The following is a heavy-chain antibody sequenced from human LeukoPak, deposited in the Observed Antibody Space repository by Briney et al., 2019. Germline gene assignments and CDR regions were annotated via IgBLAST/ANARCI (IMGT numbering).Heavy chain of an antibody. CDR1: GGSISSYY. J-gene: IGHJ3*02. D-gene: IGHD3-3*01. V-gene: IGHV4-59*01. Sequence: SETLSLTCAVSGGSISSYYWSWIRHPPGKGLEGSGYIFYSGSTNYNTSLTSRVTISVETTKNQISLKLSSAAASYTARYYCSGDGDVDAFDIWGQGTMVTVSS. CDR3: SGDGDVDAFDI. CDR2: IFYSGST.